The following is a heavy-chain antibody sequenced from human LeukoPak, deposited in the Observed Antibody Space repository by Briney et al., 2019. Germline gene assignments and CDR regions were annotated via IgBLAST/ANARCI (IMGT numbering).Heavy chain of an antibody. J-gene: IGHJ3*02. V-gene: IGHV4-39*01. Sequence: LETLSLTCTVSGGSISSSSYYWGWIRQPPGKGLEWIGSIYYSGSTYYNPSLKSRVTISVDTSKNQFSLKLSSVTAADTAVYYCARQGYYYDSRGYSLDAFDIWGQGTMVTVSS. CDR1: GGSISSSSYY. CDR3: ARQGYYYDSRGYSLDAFDI. D-gene: IGHD3-22*01. CDR2: IYYSGST.